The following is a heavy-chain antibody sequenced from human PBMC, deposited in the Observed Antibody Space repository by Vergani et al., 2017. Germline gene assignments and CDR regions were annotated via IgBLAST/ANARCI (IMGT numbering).Heavy chain of an antibody. CDR2: IYWDDDK. V-gene: IGHV2-5*02. D-gene: IGHD2-2*02. CDR1: GFSLSTSGVG. J-gene: IGHJ5*02. CDR3: ARRRSWVVPAAIPYNWFDP. Sequence: QITLKESGPTLVKPTQTLTLTCTFSGFSLSTSGVGVGWIRQPPGKALEWLALIYWDDDKRYSPSLKSRLTITKDTSKNQVVLTMTNMDPVEPATYYYARRRSWVVPAAIPYNWFDPWGQGTLVTVSS.